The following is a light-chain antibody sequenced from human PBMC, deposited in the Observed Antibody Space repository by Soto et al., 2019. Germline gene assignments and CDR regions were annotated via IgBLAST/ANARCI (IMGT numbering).Light chain of an antibody. CDR3: QLYGNYMFT. CDR1: QSVTSSF. Sequence: VVLTQSPGTLSLSPGERATLSCRTSQSVTSSFLSWFQQKPGQPPRLLLYGASRRAAGTPDRFSGSGSGTDFTRIISRLEPEDSAVYHCQLYGNYMFTFGQGTKLEI. J-gene: IGKJ2*01. CDR2: GAS. V-gene: IGKV3-20*01.